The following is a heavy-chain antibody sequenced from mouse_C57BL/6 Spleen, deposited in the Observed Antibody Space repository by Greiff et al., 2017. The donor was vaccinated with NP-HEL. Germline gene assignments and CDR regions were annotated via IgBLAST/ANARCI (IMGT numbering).Heavy chain of an antibody. CDR2: FHPYNDDT. D-gene: IGHD2-5*01. V-gene: IGHV1-47*01. CDR3: ARRALYSNWGAMDY. Sequence: VHLVESGAELVKPGASVKMSCKASGYTFTTYPIEWMKQNHGKSLEWIGNFHPYNDDTKYNEKFKGKATLTVEKSSSTVYLELSRLTSDDSAVYYCARRALYSNWGAMDYWGQGTSVTVSS. J-gene: IGHJ4*01. CDR1: GYTFTTYP.